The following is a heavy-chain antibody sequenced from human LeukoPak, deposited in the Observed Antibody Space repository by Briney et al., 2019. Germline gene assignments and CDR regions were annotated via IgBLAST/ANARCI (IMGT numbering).Heavy chain of an antibody. V-gene: IGHV1-18*01. CDR3: ARGQLVFFAY. D-gene: IGHD6-6*01. Sequence: ASVKVSCKASGYTVINYGITWVRQAPGQGLEWMGWISAYSCYTNYAQKFQGRVTMTTDTSTSTVYMELRRLRSDDTAVYYCARGQLVFFAYWGQGTLVTVSA. CDR1: GYTVINYG. CDR2: ISAYSCYT. J-gene: IGHJ4*02.